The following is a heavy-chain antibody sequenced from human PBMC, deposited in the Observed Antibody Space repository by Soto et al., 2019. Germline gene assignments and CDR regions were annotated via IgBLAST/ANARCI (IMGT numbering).Heavy chain of an antibody. J-gene: IGHJ6*03. CDR2: INHSGST. V-gene: IGHV4-34*01. CDR1: GGSISSYY. D-gene: IGHD3-10*01. CDR3: ARRRGYYYMDV. Sequence: PSETLSLTCTVSGGSISSYYWSWIRQPPGKGLEWIGEINHSGSTNYNPSLKSRVTISVDTSKNQFSLKLSSVTAADTAVYYCARRRGYYYMDVWGKGTTVTVSS.